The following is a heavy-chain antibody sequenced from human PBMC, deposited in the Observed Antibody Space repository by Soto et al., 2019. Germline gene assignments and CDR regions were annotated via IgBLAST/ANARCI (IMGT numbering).Heavy chain of an antibody. CDR1: GFNFSNYG. V-gene: IGHV3-30*18. J-gene: IGHJ6*03. Sequence: GGSLRLSCVASGFNFSNYGMNWVRQAPGKGPEWVAVIGYDGRLKLYADSVKGRFTISRDNSRNTLYLQVNSLRVEDTAVYYCAKDEKDPHNHYYMGVWGKGTTVTVSS. CDR3: AKDEKDPHNHYYMGV. CDR2: IGYDGRLK.